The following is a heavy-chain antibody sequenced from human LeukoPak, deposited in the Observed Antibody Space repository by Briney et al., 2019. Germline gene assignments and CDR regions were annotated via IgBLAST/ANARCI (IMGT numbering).Heavy chain of an antibody. J-gene: IGHJ4*02. Sequence: GRSLRLSCAASGFTFSSYGMHWVRQAPGKGLEWVAVISYDGSNKYYADSVKGRFTISRDNSKNTLYLQMSSLRAEDTAVYYCAKAGRGAFGRYSSSWEFDYWGQGTLVTVSS. V-gene: IGHV3-30*18. CDR2: ISYDGSNK. CDR3: AKAGRGAFGRYSSSWEFDY. D-gene: IGHD6-13*01. CDR1: GFTFSSYG.